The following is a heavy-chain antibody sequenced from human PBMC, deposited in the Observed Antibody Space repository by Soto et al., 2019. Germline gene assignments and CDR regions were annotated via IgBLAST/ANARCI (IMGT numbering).Heavy chain of an antibody. D-gene: IGHD2-15*01. CDR3: ARDVVYCRGGSCPEAYYYYGMDV. Sequence: GESLKISCKGSGYSFTSYWIGWVRQMPGKGLEWMGIIYPGDSDTRYSPSFQGQVTISADKSISTAYLQWSSLKASDTAMYYCARDVVYCRGGSCPEAYYYYGMDVWGQGTTVTVYS. CDR2: IYPGDSDT. CDR1: GYSFTSYW. J-gene: IGHJ6*02. V-gene: IGHV5-51*01.